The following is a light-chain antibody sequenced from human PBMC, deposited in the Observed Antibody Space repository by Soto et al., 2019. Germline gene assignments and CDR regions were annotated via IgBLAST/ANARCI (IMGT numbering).Light chain of an antibody. CDR2: FDD. V-gene: IGLV1-36*01. Sequence: QSVLTQPPSLSAAPRQRVTISCSGSSSNIGNNAVNWYQKFPGKAPKLLIHFDDRVASGVSDRFSGSKSGTSAPLAISGLQSEDEAEYYCAAWDDSLTGPVFGGGTKVTVL. CDR1: SSNIGNNA. CDR3: AAWDDSLTGPV. J-gene: IGLJ3*02.